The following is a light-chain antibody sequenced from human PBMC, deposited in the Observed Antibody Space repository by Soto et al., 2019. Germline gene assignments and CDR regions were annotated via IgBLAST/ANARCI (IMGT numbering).Light chain of an antibody. CDR3: QQYNKWPWT. CDR2: HTS. V-gene: IGKV3-11*01. CDR1: QSVDSY. Sequence: EIVLTQSPATLSLSPGERATLSRRASQSVDSYLAWYQQKPGQAPRLLIYHTSNRATGIPARFSGSGSGTDFTLTISSLQSEDFGVYYCQQYNKWPWTFGQGTKVDI. J-gene: IGKJ1*01.